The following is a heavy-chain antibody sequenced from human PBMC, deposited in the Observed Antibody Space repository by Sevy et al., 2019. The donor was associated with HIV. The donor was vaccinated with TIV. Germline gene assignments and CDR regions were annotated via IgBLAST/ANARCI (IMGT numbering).Heavy chain of an antibody. J-gene: IGHJ4*02. D-gene: IGHD3-22*01. CDR1: GFTLNNYA. V-gene: IGHV3-23*01. Sequence: GGSLRLSCAASGFTLNNYAMNWVHQAPGKGLEWVSGISGSGGSTYYADSVKGRFTISRDNSKNTLYLQMSSLRVEDTAVYYCAKDSYFDNTVFDYWGQGTLVTVSS. CDR2: ISGSGGST. CDR3: AKDSYFDNTVFDY.